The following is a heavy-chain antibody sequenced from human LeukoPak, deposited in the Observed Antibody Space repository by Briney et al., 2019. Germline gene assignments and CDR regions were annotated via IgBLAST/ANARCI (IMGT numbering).Heavy chain of an antibody. CDR3: AKETYSYGAVTYILDV. D-gene: IGHD5-18*01. J-gene: IGHJ6*02. V-gene: IGHV3-30*18. Sequence: GGSLRLSCAASGFSFSYYGMHWVRQAPGKGLEWVAVVAYDGSNEEYAESVEGRFTISRDNSGNTLYLHLNGLRVEDTAVYYCAKETYSYGAVTYILDVWGQGTTVTVSS. CDR1: GFSFSYYG. CDR2: VAYDGSNE.